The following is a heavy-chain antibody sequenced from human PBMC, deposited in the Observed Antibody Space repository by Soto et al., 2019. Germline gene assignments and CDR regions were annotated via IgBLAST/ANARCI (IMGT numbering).Heavy chain of an antibody. CDR3: AKERATTTAFDY. D-gene: IGHD4-17*01. Sequence: GGSLRLSCAASGFTFSRDGMSWVRQAPGKGLEWVSLITDNGGSTYYADSVKGRFTISRDNTKNTLSLQMNSLRAEDTAVYYCAKERATTTAFDYWGQGALVTVSS. J-gene: IGHJ4*02. CDR1: GFTFSRDG. V-gene: IGHV3-23*01. CDR2: ITDNGGST.